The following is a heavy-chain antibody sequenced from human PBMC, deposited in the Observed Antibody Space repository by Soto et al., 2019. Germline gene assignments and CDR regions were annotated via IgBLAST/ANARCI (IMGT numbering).Heavy chain of an antibody. CDR3: ARASHIVATTFDY. J-gene: IGHJ4*02. D-gene: IGHD5-12*01. CDR2: INAGNGNT. V-gene: IGHV1-3*01. CDR1: GYTFTSYA. Sequence: QVQLVQSGAEVKKPGASVKVSCKASGYTFTSYAMHWVRQAPGQRLEWMGWINAGNGNTKYSQKFQGRVTITRDTSASTAYMELCSLRSEDTAVYYCARASHIVATTFDYWGQGTLVTVSS.